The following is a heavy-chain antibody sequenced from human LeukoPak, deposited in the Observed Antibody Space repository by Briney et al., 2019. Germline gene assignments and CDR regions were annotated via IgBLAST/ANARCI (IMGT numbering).Heavy chain of an antibody. Sequence: SETLSLTCTVSGGAISSSTYYWGWSRQPPGKGLEWIGRIYYSGNTYYNPSPKSRVPVSVETSKNQFPLKLTSVTAAATAVYYCARHWSFSGWYALHFDYWGQGTLVTVSS. J-gene: IGHJ4*02. CDR3: ARHWSFSGWYALHFDY. V-gene: IGHV4-39*01. D-gene: IGHD6-19*01. CDR1: GGAISSSTYY. CDR2: IYYSGNT.